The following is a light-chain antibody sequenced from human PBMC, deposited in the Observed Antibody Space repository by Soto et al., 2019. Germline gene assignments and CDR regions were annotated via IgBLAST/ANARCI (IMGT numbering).Light chain of an antibody. CDR1: QSISDD. Sequence: DIQMTQSPSSLSASAGDRVTITCRASQSISDDLNWYQQKPGKAPKLLIYSASSLQSVVPSRFSGSGSGTDFTLTINSLQPEDFATYYCQQSYSTPETFGQGTKVDFK. CDR2: SAS. CDR3: QQSYSTPET. J-gene: IGKJ1*01. V-gene: IGKV1-39*01.